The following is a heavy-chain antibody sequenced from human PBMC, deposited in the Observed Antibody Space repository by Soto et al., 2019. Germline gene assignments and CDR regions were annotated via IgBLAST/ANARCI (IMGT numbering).Heavy chain of an antibody. CDR3: AREIYSGYDKFDY. J-gene: IGHJ4*02. Sequence: GGSLRLSCAASGFTFSSYSMNWVRRAPGKGLEWVSSISSSSSYIYYADSVKGRFTISRDNAKNSLYLQMNSLRAEDTAVYYCAREIYSGYDKFDYWGQGTLVTVSS. CDR1: GFTFSSYS. CDR2: ISSSSSYI. D-gene: IGHD5-12*01. V-gene: IGHV3-21*01.